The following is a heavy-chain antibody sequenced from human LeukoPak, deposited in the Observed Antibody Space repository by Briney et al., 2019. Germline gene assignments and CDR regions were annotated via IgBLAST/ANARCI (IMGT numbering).Heavy chain of an antibody. Sequence: GESLKISCKGSGYIFTSYWIGWVRQMPGKGLEWMGIIYPGDSDTRYSPSFQGQVTISADKSISTAYLQWSSLKASDTAMYYCARISGSYSNYYYGMDVWGQGTTVTVSS. D-gene: IGHD1-26*01. CDR2: IYPGDSDT. J-gene: IGHJ6*02. V-gene: IGHV5-51*01. CDR1: GYIFTSYW. CDR3: ARISGSYSNYYYGMDV.